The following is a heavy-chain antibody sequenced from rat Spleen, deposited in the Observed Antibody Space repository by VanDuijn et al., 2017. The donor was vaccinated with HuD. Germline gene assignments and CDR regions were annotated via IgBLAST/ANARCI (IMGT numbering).Heavy chain of an antibody. CDR2: IWGDGST. D-gene: IGHD5-1*01. CDR3: TRGLGDY. V-gene: IGHV2-1*01. Sequence: QVQLKESGPGLVPPSQTLSLACTVSGFLLTDNSVHWLRQPPGRGLEWMGGIWGDGSTSYNSALKSRLSISRDTSQSQVFLKMNSLQTDDTANYICTRGLGDYWGQGVMVTVSS. CDR1: GFLLTDNS. J-gene: IGHJ2*01.